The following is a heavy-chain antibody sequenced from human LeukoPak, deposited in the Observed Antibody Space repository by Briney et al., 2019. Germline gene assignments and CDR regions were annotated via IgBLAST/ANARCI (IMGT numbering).Heavy chain of an antibody. V-gene: IGHV3-7*01. CDR1: GFTFSSYW. D-gene: IGHD5-12*01. J-gene: IGHJ4*02. CDR2: IKQDGSEK. Sequence: PGGSLRLSCAASGFTFSSYWMSWVRQAPGKGLEWVANIKQDGSEKYYVDSVKGRFTISRDNAKNSLYLQMNSLRAEDTAVYYCARVRVGGYDLIDYWGQGTLVTVSS. CDR3: ARVRVGGYDLIDY.